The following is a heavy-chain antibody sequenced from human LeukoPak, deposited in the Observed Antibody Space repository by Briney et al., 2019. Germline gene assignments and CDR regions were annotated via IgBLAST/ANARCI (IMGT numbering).Heavy chain of an antibody. V-gene: IGHV3-30*03. CDR1: GFTFSSYG. J-gene: IGHJ5*02. Sequence: GGSLRLSCAASGFTFSSYGMHWVRQAPGKGLEWVAVISYDGSNKYYADSVKGRFTISRDNSKNTLYLQMNRLRAEDTAEYYCARGGPDYGDYEWFDPWGQGTLVTVSS. D-gene: IGHD4-17*01. CDR3: ARGGPDYGDYEWFDP. CDR2: ISYDGSNK.